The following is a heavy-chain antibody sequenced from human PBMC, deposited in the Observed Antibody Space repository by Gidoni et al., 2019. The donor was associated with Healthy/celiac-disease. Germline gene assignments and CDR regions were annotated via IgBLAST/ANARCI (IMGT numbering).Heavy chain of an antibody. V-gene: IGHV4-31*03. Sequence: QVQLQESGPGLVTPSPTLSLTCTVSGGSISSGGYYWSWISQHPGKGLEWIGYIYYSGSTDYNPSLKSRVTISVDTSKNQFSLKLSSVTAADTAVYYCARDSKLGYCSSTSCRYFDYWGQGTLVTVSS. D-gene: IGHD2-2*01. J-gene: IGHJ4*02. CDR2: IYYSGST. CDR3: ARDSKLGYCSSTSCRYFDY. CDR1: GGSISSGGYY.